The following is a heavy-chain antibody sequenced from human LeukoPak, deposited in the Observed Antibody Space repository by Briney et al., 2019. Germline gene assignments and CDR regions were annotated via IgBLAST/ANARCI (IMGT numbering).Heavy chain of an antibody. Sequence: GGSLRLSCAASGFTFSSYSMNWVRQAPGKGLEWVSYISSSSSTIYYADSVKGRFTISRDNAKNSLYLQMNSLRAEDTAVYYCARDDCSSTCCYNLYWGQGTLVTVSS. D-gene: IGHD2-2*02. CDR3: ARDDCSSTCCYNLY. V-gene: IGHV3-48*01. J-gene: IGHJ4*02. CDR2: ISSSSSTI. CDR1: GFTFSSYS.